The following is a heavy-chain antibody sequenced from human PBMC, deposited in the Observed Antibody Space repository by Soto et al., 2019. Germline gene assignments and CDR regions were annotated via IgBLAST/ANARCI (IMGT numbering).Heavy chain of an antibody. CDR2: IYYSGST. V-gene: IGHV4-59*12. CDR1: GGSISSYY. CDR3: ARRGFWSGYFGSGSFDY. Sequence: SETLSLTCTVSGGSISSYYWTWIRQPPGKGLEWIGYIYYSGSTNYNPSLKSRVTISVDTSKTQFSLKLSSVTAADTAVYYCARRGFWSGYFGSGSFDYWGQGTLVTVSS. J-gene: IGHJ4*02. D-gene: IGHD3-3*01.